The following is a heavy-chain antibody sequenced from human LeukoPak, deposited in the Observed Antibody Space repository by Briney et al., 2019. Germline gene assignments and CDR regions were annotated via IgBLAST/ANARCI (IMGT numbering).Heavy chain of an antibody. CDR2: INHSGST. Sequence: SETLSLTCAVCGGSFSGYYWSWIRQPPGKGLEWIGEINHSGSTNYNPSLKSRVTISVDTSKNQFSLKLSSVTAADTAVYYCARPLRDGYNSYYFDYWGQGTLVTVSS. J-gene: IGHJ4*02. CDR3: ARPLRDGYNSYYFDY. CDR1: GGSFSGYY. D-gene: IGHD5-24*01. V-gene: IGHV4-34*01.